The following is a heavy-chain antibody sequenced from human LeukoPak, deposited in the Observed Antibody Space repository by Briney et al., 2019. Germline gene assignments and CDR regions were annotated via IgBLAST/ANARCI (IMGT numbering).Heavy chain of an antibody. J-gene: IGHJ4*02. CDR3: AKDDRIQARRYSYNY. CDR1: GFTFSGSA. CDR2: IRSKANSYAT. V-gene: IGHV3-73*01. D-gene: IGHD5-18*01. Sequence: GGSLRLSCAASGFTFSGSAMHWVRQASGKGLEWVGRIRSKANSYATAYAASVKGRFTISRDDSKNTAYLQMNSLRAEDTAVYYCAKDDRIQARRYSYNYWGQGTLVTVSS.